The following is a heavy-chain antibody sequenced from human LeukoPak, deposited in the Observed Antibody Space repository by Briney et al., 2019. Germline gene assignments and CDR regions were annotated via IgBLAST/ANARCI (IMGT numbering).Heavy chain of an antibody. CDR3: ARDESTSILWW. D-gene: IGHD2-21*01. CDR2: INPSGGST. Sequence: ASVKVSCKASGYTFINYYMHWVRQAPGQGLEWMGIINPSGGSTSYAQKCQGRVTMTRDTSTSTVYMELSSLRSEDTAVYYCARDESTSILWWWGQGTLVTVSS. J-gene: IGHJ1*01. CDR1: GYTFINYY. V-gene: IGHV1-46*01.